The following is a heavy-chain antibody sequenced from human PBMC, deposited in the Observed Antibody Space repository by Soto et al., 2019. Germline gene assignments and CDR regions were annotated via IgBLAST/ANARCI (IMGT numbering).Heavy chain of an antibody. D-gene: IGHD2-15*01. J-gene: IGHJ6*02. CDR1: GFTFSSYG. V-gene: IGHV3-33*01. CDR3: ARGYCSGGSCPRIRYGMDV. CDR2: IWYDGSNK. Sequence: QVQLVESGGGVVQPGRSLRLSCAASGFTFSSYGMHWVRQAPGKGLEWVAVIWYDGSNKYYADSVKGRFTISRDNSKNTLYLQMNSLRAEDTAVYYCARGYCSGGSCPRIRYGMDVWGQGTTVTVSS.